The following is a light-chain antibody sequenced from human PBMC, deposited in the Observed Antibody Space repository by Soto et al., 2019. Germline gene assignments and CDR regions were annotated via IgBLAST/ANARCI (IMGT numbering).Light chain of an antibody. CDR1: QSIGSW. CDR2: DVF. J-gene: IGKJ2*01. Sequence: DIQMTQSPSTLSASVGDRVTITCRASQSIGSWLAWYQQKPGKAPKLLIYDVFSLESGVPSRFSGRGSVTEFTLTISSLQPDDFATFYCQQNDNYPYTVGQGTRLEIK. V-gene: IGKV1-5*01. CDR3: QQNDNYPYT.